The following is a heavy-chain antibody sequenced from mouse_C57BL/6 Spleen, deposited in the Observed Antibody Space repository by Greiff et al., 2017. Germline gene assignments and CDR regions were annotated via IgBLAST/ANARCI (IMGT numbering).Heavy chain of an antibody. CDR2: ISSGGSYT. J-gene: IGHJ3*01. CDR3: ARQGYSKGFAY. Sequence: EVKLVESGGDLVKPGGSLKLSCAASGFTFSRYGMSWVRQTPDKRLEWVATISSGGSYTYYPDSVKGRFTISRDNAKNTLYLQMSSLKSEDTAMYYCARQGYSKGFAYWGQGTLVTVSA. V-gene: IGHV5-6*02. CDR1: GFTFSRYG. D-gene: IGHD2-5*01.